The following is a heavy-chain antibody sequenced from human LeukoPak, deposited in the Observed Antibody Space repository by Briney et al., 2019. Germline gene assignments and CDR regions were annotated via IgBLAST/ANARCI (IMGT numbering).Heavy chain of an antibody. CDR1: GGSFIDYY. CDR2: PNHCGST. V-gene: IGHV4-34*01. CDR3: ASALTTLEYFQH. D-gene: IGHD4-17*01. J-gene: IGHJ1*01. Sequence: SETLSLTFAVYGGSFIDYYWSWIRQPPGRGLEWIGEPNHCGSTNYNPSLKSRATISVDTSKNQFSLKLSSVTAADTAVYYCASALTTLEYFQHWGRGTLVTVSS.